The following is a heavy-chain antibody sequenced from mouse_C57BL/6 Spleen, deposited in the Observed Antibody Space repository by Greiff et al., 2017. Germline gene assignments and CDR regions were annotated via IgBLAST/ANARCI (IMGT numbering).Heavy chain of an antibody. CDR2: IYPRSGNT. CDR3: ARRGGSSYEDYAIDY. J-gene: IGHJ4*01. D-gene: IGHD1-1*01. V-gene: IGHV1-81*01. Sequence: VQLQQSGAELARPGASVKLSCKASGYTFTSYGISWVKQRTGQGLEWIGEIYPRSGNTYYNEKFKGKATLTADKSSSTAYMELRSLTSEDSAVYFCARRGGSSYEDYAIDYWGQGTSVTVSS. CDR1: GYTFTSYG.